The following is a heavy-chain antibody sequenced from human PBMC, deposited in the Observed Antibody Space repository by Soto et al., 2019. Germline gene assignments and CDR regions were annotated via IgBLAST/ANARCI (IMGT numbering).Heavy chain of an antibody. J-gene: IGHJ4*02. V-gene: IGHV1-24*01. CDR3: AARSTDYYDSSGYYLDY. CDR1: GYTLTELS. D-gene: IGHD3-22*01. CDR2: FDPEDGET. Sequence: ASVKVSCKVSGYTLTELSMHWVRQAPGKGLEWMGGFDPEDGETIYAQKFQGRVTMTEDTSTDTAYMELSSLRSEDTAVYYCAARSTDYYDSSGYYLDYWGQGTRVTVSS.